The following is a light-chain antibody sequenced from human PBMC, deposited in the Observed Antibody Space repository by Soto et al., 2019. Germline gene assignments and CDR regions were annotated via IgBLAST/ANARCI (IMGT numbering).Light chain of an antibody. Sequence: EIVMTQSPATLSVSPGERATLSCRASQSVSSNLAGYQQKPGQAPRLLIYGASTRATGIPARFSGSGSGTECTLTISSLQSEDFAVYYCQQYNNWPMYTFGQGTKREIK. CDR3: QQYNNWPMYT. J-gene: IGKJ2*01. V-gene: IGKV3-15*01. CDR1: QSVSSN. CDR2: GAS.